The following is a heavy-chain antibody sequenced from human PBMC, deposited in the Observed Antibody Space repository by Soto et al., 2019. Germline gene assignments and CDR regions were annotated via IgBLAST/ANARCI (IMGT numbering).Heavy chain of an antibody. D-gene: IGHD6-13*01. CDR3: ERHPKTSIPAADPYSCYYGMAV. V-gene: IGHV5-10-1*01. CDR1: GYSFTSYW. J-gene: IGHJ6*04. Sequence: GESLKISCKGSGYSFTSYWISWVRQMPGKGLEWMGRIDPSDSYTNYSPSFQGHVTISADKSISTAYLQWSSLKASDTAMYYCERHPKTSIPAADPYSCYYGMAVWGKVTTVTVPS. CDR2: IDPSDSYT.